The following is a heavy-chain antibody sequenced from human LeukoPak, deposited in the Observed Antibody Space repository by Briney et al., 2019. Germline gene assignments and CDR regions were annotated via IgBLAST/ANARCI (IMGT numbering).Heavy chain of an antibody. J-gene: IGHJ4*02. D-gene: IGHD4-17*01. CDR1: RYTFSNYD. V-gene: IGHV3-48*04. Sequence: PGGSLRLSCAVSRYTFSNYDISWVRQAPGKGLEWISHLTRISGALWYADSVKGRLTISRDNAKNSVNLQMNSLRAEDTAVYYCARSHGDYDYYDSWGQGTLVTVSS. CDR2: LTRISGAL. CDR3: ARSHGDYDYYDS.